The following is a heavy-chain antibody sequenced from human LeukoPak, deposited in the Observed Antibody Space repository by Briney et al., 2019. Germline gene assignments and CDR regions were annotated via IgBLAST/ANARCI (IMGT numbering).Heavy chain of an antibody. J-gene: IGHJ4*02. CDR1: GFTFDDYA. V-gene: IGHV3-43D*03. CDR3: AKDILPAAAGTGPFDY. Sequence: GGSLRLSCAASGFTFDDYAMHWVRQAPGKGLEWVSLISWDGGSSYYADSVKGRFTISRDNSKNSLYLQMNSLRAEDTALYYCAKDILPAAAGTGPFDYWGQGTLVTVSS. D-gene: IGHD6-13*01. CDR2: ISWDGGSS.